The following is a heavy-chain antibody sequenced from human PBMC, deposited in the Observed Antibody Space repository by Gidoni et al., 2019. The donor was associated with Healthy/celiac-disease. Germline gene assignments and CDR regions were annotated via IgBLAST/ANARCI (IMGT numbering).Heavy chain of an antibody. CDR2: IYSGGST. V-gene: IGHV3-66*02. CDR3: AREADGDYGYYYYYGMDV. D-gene: IGHD4-17*01. Sequence: EVQLVESGGGLVQPGGSLRLSCAASGFTVSGNYMSWVRQAPGKGLEWVSVIYSGGSTYYADSVKGRFTISRDNSKNTLYLQMNSLRAEDTAVYYCAREADGDYGYYYYYGMDVWGQGTTVTVSS. CDR1: GFTVSGNY. J-gene: IGHJ6*02.